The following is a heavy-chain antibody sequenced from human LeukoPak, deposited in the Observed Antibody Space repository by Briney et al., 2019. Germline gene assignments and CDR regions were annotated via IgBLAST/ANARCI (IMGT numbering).Heavy chain of an antibody. CDR3: ASDQVSGVFDY. CDR1: GFVFSDFC. D-gene: IGHD5/OR15-5a*01. Sequence: GGSLRLSCAGSGFVFSDFCINWIRHSPGKGLEWLAYISPDGSYTTYGDSVKGRFVISRDNAKNSVSLQMNSLRVEDTAVYFCASDQVSGVFDYWGQGARVTVSS. J-gene: IGHJ4*02. V-gene: IGHV3-11*05. CDR2: ISPDGSYT.